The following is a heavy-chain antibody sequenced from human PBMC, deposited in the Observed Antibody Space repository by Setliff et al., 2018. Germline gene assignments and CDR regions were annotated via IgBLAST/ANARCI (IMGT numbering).Heavy chain of an antibody. CDR3: ARPLRYGDYYYYYGMDV. CDR2: IIPIFGTA. V-gene: IGHV1-69*05. D-gene: IGHD3-10*01. Sequence: WASVKVSCKASGGTFSSYAISWVRQAPGQGLEWMGGIIPIFGTANYAQKFQGRVTITTDESTSTAYMELSSLRSEDTAVYYCARPLRYGDYYYYYGMDVWGQGTTVTVSS. CDR1: GGTFSSYA. J-gene: IGHJ6*02.